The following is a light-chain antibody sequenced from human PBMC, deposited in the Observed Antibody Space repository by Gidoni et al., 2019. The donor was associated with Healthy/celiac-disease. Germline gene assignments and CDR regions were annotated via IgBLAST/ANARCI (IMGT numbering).Light chain of an antibody. CDR1: QGISSY. CDR2: AAS. J-gene: IGKJ2*01. Sequence: DIQMTQSPSSLSASVGDRVTITCRASQGISSYLNWDQQKPGQAPKLLIYAASSVQSGGPSRFSGSGSGTDFTLTISSLQPEDFATDYWQQSYSTPDTFGQGTKLEIK. CDR3: QQSYSTPDT. V-gene: IGKV1-39*01.